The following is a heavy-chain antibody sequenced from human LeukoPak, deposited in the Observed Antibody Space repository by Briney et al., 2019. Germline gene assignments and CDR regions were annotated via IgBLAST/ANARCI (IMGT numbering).Heavy chain of an antibody. CDR2: IKQGGSEK. CDR3: ARVVSRAMWELLPTAGFDY. V-gene: IGHV3-7*01. Sequence: GGSLRLSCAASGFTFSSYWMSWVRQAPGKGLEWVANIKQGGSEKYYGDSVKGRFTISRDNAKNSVYLQMNSLKAEDTAVYYCARVVSRAMWELLPTAGFDYWGQGTLVTVSS. J-gene: IGHJ4*02. D-gene: IGHD1-26*01. CDR1: GFTFSSYW.